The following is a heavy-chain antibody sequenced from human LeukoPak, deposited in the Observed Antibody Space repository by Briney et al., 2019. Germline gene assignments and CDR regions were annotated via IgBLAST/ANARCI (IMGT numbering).Heavy chain of an antibody. CDR3: ARGRAIYDFWSGYYYYYGMDV. CDR2: IRSKANSYAT. V-gene: IGHV3-73*01. J-gene: IGHJ6*02. D-gene: IGHD3-3*01. Sequence: GGSLRLSRAASGFTFSGSAMHWVRQAPGKGLEWVGRIRSKANSYATAYAASVKGRFTISRDNAKISLYLQMNSLRAEDTAVYYCARGRAIYDFWSGYYYYYGMDVWGQGTTVTVSS. CDR1: GFTFSGSA.